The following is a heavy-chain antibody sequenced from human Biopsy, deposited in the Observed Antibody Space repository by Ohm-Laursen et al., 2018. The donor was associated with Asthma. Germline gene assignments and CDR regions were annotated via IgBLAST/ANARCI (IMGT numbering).Heavy chain of an antibody. CDR1: GDSFNNFA. CDR3: ARGYSGTDRIVYYYSGLEA. CDR2: LIPVLGTP. J-gene: IGHJ6*02. V-gene: IGHV1-69*01. D-gene: IGHD5-12*01. Sequence: SSVKVSCKASGDSFNNFAISWVRQAPGQGLEWMGGLIPVLGTPDHAQMFEGRVTITADESTSTAYMELSSLRSEDTAVYYCARGYSGTDRIVYYYSGLEAWGQGTTVTVSS.